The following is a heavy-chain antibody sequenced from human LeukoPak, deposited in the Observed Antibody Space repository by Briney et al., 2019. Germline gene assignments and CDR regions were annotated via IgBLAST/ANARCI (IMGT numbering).Heavy chain of an antibody. J-gene: IGHJ1*01. CDR3: AKDSPESAAGIVQH. D-gene: IGHD6-13*01. Sequence: ASVKVCCKASGYTFTGYYIHWVRQAPGQGLEWMGWIGPNTGGTNYAQKFQGRVTMTRDTSISTAYMELSSLISDDTAVYYCAKDSPESAAGIVQHWGQGTLVTVSS. CDR2: IGPNTGGT. CDR1: GYTFTGYY. V-gene: IGHV1-2*02.